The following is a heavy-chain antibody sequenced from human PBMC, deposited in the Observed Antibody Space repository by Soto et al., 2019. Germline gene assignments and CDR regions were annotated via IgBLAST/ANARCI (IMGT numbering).Heavy chain of an antibody. Sequence: SETLSLTCTVSGGSISSYYWSWIRQPPGKGLEWIGYIYYSGSTNYNPSLKSRVTISVDTSKNQFSLKLSSVTAADTAVYYCARDRRFWVYNWFDPWGQGTLVTVSS. D-gene: IGHD3-10*01. CDR3: ARDRRFWVYNWFDP. CDR1: GGSISSYY. V-gene: IGHV4-59*01. J-gene: IGHJ5*02. CDR2: IYYSGST.